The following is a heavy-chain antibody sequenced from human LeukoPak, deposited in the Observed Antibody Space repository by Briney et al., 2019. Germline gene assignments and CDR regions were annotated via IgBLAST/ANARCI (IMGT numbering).Heavy chain of an antibody. Sequence: PGGSLRLSCAASGFTFSSYSMSWVRQAPGKGLEWVSCISSSSSYIFYADSVKGRFTISRDNGKDSLYLQMNSLRAEDTAVYYCARDSVNYGMDVWGQGTTVTVSS. CDR1: GFTFSSYS. V-gene: IGHV3-21*01. CDR3: ARDSVNYGMDV. CDR2: ISSSSSYI. J-gene: IGHJ6*02.